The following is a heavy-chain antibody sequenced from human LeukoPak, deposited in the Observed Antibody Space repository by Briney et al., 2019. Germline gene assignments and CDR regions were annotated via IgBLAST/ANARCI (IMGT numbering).Heavy chain of an antibody. V-gene: IGHV4-59*01. D-gene: IGHD1-1*01. CDR1: GGSISSYY. CDR2: IYYSGST. CDR3: ARVEGTYYYYMDV. Sequence: SETLSLTCTVSGGSISSYYWSWIRQPPGKGLEWIGYIYYSGSTNYNPSLKSRVTISVDTSKNQFSLKLSSVTAADTAVYYCARVEGTYYYYMDVWGKGTTVTIS. J-gene: IGHJ6*03.